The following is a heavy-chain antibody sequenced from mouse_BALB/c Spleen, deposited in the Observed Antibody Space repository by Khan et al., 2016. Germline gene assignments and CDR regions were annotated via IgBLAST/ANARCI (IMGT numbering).Heavy chain of an antibody. J-gene: IGHJ3*01. CDR3: ARRDDNDGFAY. V-gene: IGHV9-2-1*01. CDR2: INTETGEP. D-gene: IGHD2-4*01. CDR1: GYTFTDYS. Sequence: QIQLVQSGPELKKPGETVKISCKASGYTFTDYSMHWVKQAPGKGLKWMGWINTETGEPTYADDFKGRFAFSLETSASTAYLQINNLQNEDSATYCCARRDDNDGFAYWGQGTLVTVSA.